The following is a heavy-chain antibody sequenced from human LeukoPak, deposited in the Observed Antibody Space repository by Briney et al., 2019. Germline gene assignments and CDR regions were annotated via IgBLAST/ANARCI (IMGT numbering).Heavy chain of an antibody. CDR2: ICSSGRYI. J-gene: IGHJ6*03. CDR1: GFPLRGYN. CDR3: ARGGGCSSTSCYGLWYYYYYMDV. Sequence: PGGPLTLPCTASGFPLRGYNMNGVRQAPGKGLEWVSSICSSGRYIYYADSVKGRFTISRDNAKNSLYLQMNSLRAEDTAVYYCARGGGCSSTSCYGLWYYYYYMDVWGKGTTVTVSS. V-gene: IGHV3-21*01. D-gene: IGHD2-2*01.